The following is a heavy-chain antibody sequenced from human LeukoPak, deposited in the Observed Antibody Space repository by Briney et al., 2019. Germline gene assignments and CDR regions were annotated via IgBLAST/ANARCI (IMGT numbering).Heavy chain of an antibody. Sequence: PGGSLRLSCAASGFTFSSYEMNWVRQAPGKGLEWVSYISSSGSTIYYADSVKGRFTISRDNAKNSLYLQMNSLRAEDTAVYYCARVWYYYGSGGYYYYFDYWGQGTLVTVSS. CDR2: ISSSGSTI. CDR3: ARVWYYYGSGGYYYYFDY. D-gene: IGHD3-10*01. J-gene: IGHJ4*02. V-gene: IGHV3-48*03. CDR1: GFTFSSYE.